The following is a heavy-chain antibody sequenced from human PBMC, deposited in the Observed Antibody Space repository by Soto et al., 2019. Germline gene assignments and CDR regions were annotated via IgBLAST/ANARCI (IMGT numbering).Heavy chain of an antibody. CDR1: GVTFSSYA. J-gene: IGHJ6*02. CDR2: IIPIFGTA. V-gene: IGHV1-69*13. CDR3: ARGGDYYDSSGYLSYGMDV. Sequence: SVKVSCKASGVTFSSYAISWVRQAPGQGLEWMGGIIPIFGTANYAQKFQGRVTITADESTSTAYMELSSLRSEDTAVYYCARGGDYYDSSGYLSYGMDVWGQGTTVTVSS. D-gene: IGHD3-22*01.